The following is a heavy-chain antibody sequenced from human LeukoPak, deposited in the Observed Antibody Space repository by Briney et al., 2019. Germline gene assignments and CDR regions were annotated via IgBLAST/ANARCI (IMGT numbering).Heavy chain of an antibody. V-gene: IGHV4-39*07. CDR1: GGSISSSSYY. CDR2: IYYSGST. J-gene: IGHJ4*02. CDR3: VREGGYELDY. D-gene: IGHD5-12*01. Sequence: SETLSLTCTVSGGSISSSSYYWGWIRQPPGKGLEWIGSIYYSGSTYYNPSLKSRVTISVDTSKNQFSLKLSSVAAADTAVYYCVREGGYELDYWGQGTLVTVSS.